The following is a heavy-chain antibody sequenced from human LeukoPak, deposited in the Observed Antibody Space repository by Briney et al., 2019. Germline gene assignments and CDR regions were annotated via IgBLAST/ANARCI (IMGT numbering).Heavy chain of an antibody. CDR1: GFTLDDYA. D-gene: IGHD3-22*01. J-gene: IGHJ4*02. Sequence: GGSLRLSCAASGFTLDDYAMHWVCQAPGKGLEWVALISGGGDSTYYADSVKGRFTISRDNSKNSLYLQMNSLTTEDTALYDCTESTMTLRFDYWGQGTLVTVSS. CDR2: ISGGGDST. V-gene: IGHV3-43*02. CDR3: TESTMTLRFDY.